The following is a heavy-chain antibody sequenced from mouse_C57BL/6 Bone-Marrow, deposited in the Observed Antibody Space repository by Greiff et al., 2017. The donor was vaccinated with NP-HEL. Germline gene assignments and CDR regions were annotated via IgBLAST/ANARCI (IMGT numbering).Heavy chain of an antibody. D-gene: IGHD2-1*01. CDR1: GYTFTSYW. CDR2: IHPNSGST. J-gene: IGHJ2*01. CDR3: ARRGNYVERFDY. Sequence: QVQLQQPGAELVKPGASVKLSCKASGYTFTSYWMHWVKQRPGQGLEWIGMIHPNSGSTNYNEKFKSKATLTVDKSSSTAYMQLSSLTSEDSAVYYCARRGNYVERFDYWGQGTTLTVSS. V-gene: IGHV1-64*01.